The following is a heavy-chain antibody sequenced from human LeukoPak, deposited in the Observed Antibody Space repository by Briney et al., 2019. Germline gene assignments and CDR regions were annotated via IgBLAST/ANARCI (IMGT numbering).Heavy chain of an antibody. V-gene: IGHV3-33*01. CDR1: GFTFSSYV. D-gene: IGHD6-13*01. Sequence: GGSLRLSCAASGFTFSSYVMHWVRQAPAKGLEWVTIIWFDGNNKYYADSVKGRFTISRDNSKNTLYLQMNSLRAEDTAVYYCASARPTSSWTAFDVWGQGTMVTVSS. CDR2: IWFDGNNK. CDR3: ASARPTSSWTAFDV. J-gene: IGHJ3*01.